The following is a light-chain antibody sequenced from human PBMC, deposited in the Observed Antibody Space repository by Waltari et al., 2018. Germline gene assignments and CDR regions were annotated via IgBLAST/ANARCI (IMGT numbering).Light chain of an antibody. J-gene: IGKJ4*01. CDR1: QNIRSY. V-gene: IGKV1-39*01. Sequence: DIQLTQSPSSLSASEGDRVTITCRASQNIRSYLNWYQQSPGKAPNLLIYGASSLQSGIPSRFSGSGDGTDFTLTISSLQPEDFTTYYCQQGYTAPLTFGGGTKLEIK. CDR2: GAS. CDR3: QQGYTAPLT.